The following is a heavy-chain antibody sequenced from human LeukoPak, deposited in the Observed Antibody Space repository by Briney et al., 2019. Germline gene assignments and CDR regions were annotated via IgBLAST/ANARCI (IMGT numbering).Heavy chain of an antibody. CDR1: GGSISSSSYY. Sequence: SETLSLTCTVSGGSISSSSYYWGWIRQPPGKGLEWIGSIYYSGSTYYNPSLKSRVTISVDTSKNQFSLKLSSVTAADTAVYYCARRPGGWSGYYINWFDPWGQGTLVTVSS. D-gene: IGHD3-3*01. J-gene: IGHJ5*02. CDR2: IYYSGST. CDR3: ARRPGGWSGYYINWFDP. V-gene: IGHV4-39*01.